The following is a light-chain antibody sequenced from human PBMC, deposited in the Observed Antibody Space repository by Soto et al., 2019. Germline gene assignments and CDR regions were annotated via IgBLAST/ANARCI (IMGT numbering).Light chain of an antibody. CDR3: QQYNNWPLT. Sequence: DSQRTQSPYTVSTSVGARVTIACRASHGINARLAWHQQKRGKAPKVLIYDASNLESGVPSRFSGSGSGRESTLTISSLQSEDFTVYYCQQYNNWPLTFGQGTKVDI. CDR2: DAS. CDR1: HGINAR. V-gene: IGKV1-5*01. J-gene: IGKJ1*01.